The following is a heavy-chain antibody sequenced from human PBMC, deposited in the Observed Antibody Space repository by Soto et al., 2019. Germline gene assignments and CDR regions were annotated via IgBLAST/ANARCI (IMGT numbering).Heavy chain of an antibody. V-gene: IGHV1-58*01. J-gene: IGHJ6*02. D-gene: IGHD3-16*01. CDR2: IVVDSGNT. CDR3: AATGRGIGYYYGVDV. Sequence: SVKVSCKASGFTFTRSAVQWVRQARGQRLEWIGWIVVDSGNTIYAQKFQERVTITRDMSTSTLYMELGSLRSEDTAVYYCAATGRGIGYYYGVDVWGQGTTVTVSS. CDR1: GFTFTRSA.